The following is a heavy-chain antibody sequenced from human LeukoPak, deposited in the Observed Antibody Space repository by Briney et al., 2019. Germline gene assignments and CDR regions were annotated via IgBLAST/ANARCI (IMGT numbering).Heavy chain of an antibody. Sequence: SETLSLTCTVSAGSITNYFWTWVRQSPGKGLEWIGYIRYNGGSDSNPSLKSRVTISLDTWNNQFSLRLTSVTAEDTAVYYCAGGELAGTGYWGQGTPVTVSS. V-gene: IGHV4-59*03. CDR1: AGSITNYF. CDR2: IRYNGGS. CDR3: AGGELAGTGY. D-gene: IGHD6-19*01. J-gene: IGHJ4*02.